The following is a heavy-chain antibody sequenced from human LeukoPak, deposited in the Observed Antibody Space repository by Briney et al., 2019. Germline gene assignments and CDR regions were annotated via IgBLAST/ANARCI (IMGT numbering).Heavy chain of an antibody. J-gene: IGHJ4*02. D-gene: IGHD3-3*01. V-gene: IGHV1-2*02. CDR1: GYTFTGYY. CDR3: ARDFLPYYDFWSVLRHFDY. CDR2: INPNSGGT. Sequence: ASVKVSCTASGYTFTGYYMHWVRQAPGQGLEWMGLINPNSGGTNYAQKFQGRVTMTRDTSISTAYMELSRLRSDDTAVYYCARDFLPYYDFWSVLRHFDYWGQGTLVTVSS.